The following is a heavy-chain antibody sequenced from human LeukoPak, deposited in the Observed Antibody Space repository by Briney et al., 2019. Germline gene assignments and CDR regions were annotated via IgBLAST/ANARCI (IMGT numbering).Heavy chain of an antibody. CDR3: AGQYSSGWYLSGVFDY. J-gene: IGHJ4*02. Sequence: GGSLRLSCAASGFTFSSYDMNWVRQAPGKGLEWVSYISSSSSYIYYADSVKGRFTISRDNAKNSLYLQMNSLRAEDTAVYYCAGQYSSGWYLSGVFDYWGQGTLVTVSS. CDR2: ISSSSSYI. V-gene: IGHV3-21*05. D-gene: IGHD6-19*01. CDR1: GFTFSSYD.